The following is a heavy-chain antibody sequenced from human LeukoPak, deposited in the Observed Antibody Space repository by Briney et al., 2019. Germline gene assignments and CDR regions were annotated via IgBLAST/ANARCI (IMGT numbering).Heavy chain of an antibody. D-gene: IGHD6-13*01. CDR2: ISSSGSTI. CDR1: GFTFSDYY. V-gene: IGHV3-11*04. CDR3: ARDPILAAAGTLNDY. Sequence: GGSLRLSCAASGFTFSDYYMSWIRQAPGKGLEWVSYISSSGSTIYHADSVKGRFTISRDNAKNSLYLQMNSLRAEDTAVYYCARDPILAAAGTLNDYWGQGTPVTVSS. J-gene: IGHJ4*02.